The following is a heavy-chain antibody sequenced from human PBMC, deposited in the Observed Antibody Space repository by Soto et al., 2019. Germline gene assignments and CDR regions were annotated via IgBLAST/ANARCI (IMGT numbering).Heavy chain of an antibody. V-gene: IGHV3-11*05. CDR1: GFTFSDFY. CDR2: ISSSSGYT. D-gene: IGHD2-2*02. CDR3: ARDIVVIPTARPNDAFDI. J-gene: IGHJ3*02. Sequence: GGSLRLSCAASGFTFSDFYMSWFRQAPGKGLEWVSYISSSSGYTNYADSVKGRFTISRDNAKNSLYLQMNSLRAEDTALYYCARDIVVIPTARPNDAFDIWGQGIMVTVSS.